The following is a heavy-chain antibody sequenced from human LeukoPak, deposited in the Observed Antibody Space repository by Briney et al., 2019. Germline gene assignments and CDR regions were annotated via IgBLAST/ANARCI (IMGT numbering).Heavy chain of an antibody. CDR1: GFTFGDYA. CDR2: IRSKAYGGTT. D-gene: IGHD2-15*01. Sequence: PGGSLRLSCTASGFTFGDYAMSWVRQAPGKGLEWVGFIRSKAYGGTTEYAASVKGRFTISRDDSKSIAYLQMNSLKTEDTAVYYCTRDAGIYCSGGSCYSYAEYFQHWGQGTLVTVSS. J-gene: IGHJ1*01. V-gene: IGHV3-49*04. CDR3: TRDAGIYCSGGSCYSYAEYFQH.